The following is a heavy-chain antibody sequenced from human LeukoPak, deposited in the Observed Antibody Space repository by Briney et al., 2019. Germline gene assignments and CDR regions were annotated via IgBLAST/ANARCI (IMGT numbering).Heavy chain of an antibody. CDR3: ARELIYDSSGYYFGY. V-gene: IGHV3-74*01. J-gene: IGHJ4*02. Sequence: QPGGSLRLSCAASGFTFSSYWMHWVRQAPGKGLVWGSRINSDGSSTSYADSVKGRFTISRDNAKNTLYLQMNSLRAEDTAVYYCARELIYDSSGYYFGYWGQGTLVTVSS. CDR2: INSDGSST. D-gene: IGHD3-22*01. CDR1: GFTFSSYW.